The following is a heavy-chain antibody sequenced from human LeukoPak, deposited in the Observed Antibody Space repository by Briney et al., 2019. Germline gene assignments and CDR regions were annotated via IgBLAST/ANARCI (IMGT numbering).Heavy chain of an antibody. CDR2: ISYDGSNK. CDR1: GFTFSSYG. J-gene: IGHJ4*02. CDR3: VVGGRYSYGSPFDY. D-gene: IGHD5-18*01. Sequence: GRSLRLSCAASGFTFSSYGMHWVRQAPGKGLEWVAVISYDGSNKYYADSVKGRFTISRDNSKNTLYLQMNSLRAEDTAIYYCVVGGRYSYGSPFDYWGQGTLVTVSS. V-gene: IGHV3-30*03.